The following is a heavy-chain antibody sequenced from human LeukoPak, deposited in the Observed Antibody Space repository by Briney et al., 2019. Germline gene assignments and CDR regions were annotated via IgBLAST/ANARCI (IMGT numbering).Heavy chain of an antibody. Sequence: ASVKVSCKASGYTFTGYYMHWVRQAPGQGLEWMGRINPNSGGTDYAQKFQGRVTMTRDTSISTAYMELSRLRSDDTAVHYCARELRSSYAFDIWGQGTMVIVSS. J-gene: IGHJ3*02. V-gene: IGHV1-2*06. CDR2: INPNSGGT. CDR3: ARELRSSYAFDI. CDR1: GYTFTGYY. D-gene: IGHD3-10*01.